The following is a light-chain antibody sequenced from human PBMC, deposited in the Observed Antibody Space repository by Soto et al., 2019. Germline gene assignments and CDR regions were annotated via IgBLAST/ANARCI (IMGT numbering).Light chain of an antibody. CDR1: QSVSSGY. CDR2: GAS. CDR3: QQYGSSPWT. V-gene: IGKV3-20*01. J-gene: IGKJ1*01. Sequence: EIVLTQSPGTLSLSPGEIATLSFSASQSVSSGYLAWYQQKPGQAPRLLIYGASNRATGIPDRFSGSGSGTDFTLTISRLEPEDFAVYYCQQYGSSPWTFGQGTKVDIK.